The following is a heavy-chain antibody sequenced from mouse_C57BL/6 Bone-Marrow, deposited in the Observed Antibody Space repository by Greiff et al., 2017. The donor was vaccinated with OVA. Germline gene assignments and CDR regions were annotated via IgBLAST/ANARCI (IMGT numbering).Heavy chain of an antibody. CDR1: GYTFTSYG. CDR3: ARAFDYYGSTLDY. CDR2: IYPRSGNT. J-gene: IGHJ2*01. V-gene: IGHV1-81*01. D-gene: IGHD1-1*01. Sequence: LVESGAELARPGASVKLSCKASGYTFTSYGISWVKQRTGQGLEWIGEIYPRSGNTYYNEKFKGKATLTADKSSSTAYMELRSLTSEDSAVYFCARAFDYYGSTLDYWGQGTTLTVSS.